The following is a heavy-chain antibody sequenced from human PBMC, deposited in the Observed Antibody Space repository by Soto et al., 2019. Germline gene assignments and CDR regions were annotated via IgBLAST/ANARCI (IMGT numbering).Heavy chain of an antibody. V-gene: IGHV3-30*18. CDR1: GFSFNSYC. J-gene: IGHJ4*02. Sequence: VQLLESGGGMVQPGRPLRLSCAASGFSFNSYCMHWVRQAPGKGLEWVACISFDGSNKYYAESVKGRFTISRDNSKNTLFLQINSLRAEDAAVYFCAKASATWYSSDWYYFYYWGQGTLVTVSS. CDR3: AKASATWYSSDWYYFYY. D-gene: IGHD6-19*01. CDR2: ISFDGSNK.